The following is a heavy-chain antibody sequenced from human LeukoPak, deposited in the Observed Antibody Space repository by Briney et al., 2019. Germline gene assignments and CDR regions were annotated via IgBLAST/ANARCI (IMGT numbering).Heavy chain of an antibody. J-gene: IGHJ4*02. D-gene: IGHD5-18*01. V-gene: IGHV4-59*12. CDR2: IYHNGNT. CDR3: ASGGYSYGFGY. CDR1: GGSISSYY. Sequence: PSETLSLTCTVSGGSISSYYWSWIRQPPGKGLEWIGYIYHNGNTYYSPSLKSRVTISVDRSKNQLSLKLSSVTAADTAMYYCASGGYSYGFGYWGQGTLVTVSS.